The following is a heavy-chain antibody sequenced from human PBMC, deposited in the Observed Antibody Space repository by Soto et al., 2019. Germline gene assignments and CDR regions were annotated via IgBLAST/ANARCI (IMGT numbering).Heavy chain of an antibody. V-gene: IGHV3-48*02. CDR3: ARGAGYVDYGGY. J-gene: IGHJ4*02. CDR2: ISGSGTTI. CDR1: GFSLRGYS. D-gene: IGHD4-17*01. Sequence: EVQLVESGGGFVQPGGSLRLSCAASGFSLRGYSMIWVRQAPGKGLEWVSYISGSGTTIYYADSVKGRFTISRDNAKNSVYLQMNSLGDEDTAVYYCARGAGYVDYGGYWGQGTLVTVSS.